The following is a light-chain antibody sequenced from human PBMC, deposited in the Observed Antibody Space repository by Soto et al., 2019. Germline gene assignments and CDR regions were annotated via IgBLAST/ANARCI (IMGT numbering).Light chain of an antibody. V-gene: IGKV1-12*01. CDR3: QQANSFTLT. CDR1: QGISNW. J-gene: IGKJ4*01. Sequence: DIQMTQSPSSVSASVGDRVTITCRASQGISNWLAWYQQTQGKAPKFXIYAAPSLQSGVPSRFSGSGVGTDCTRTISSLQPEDFETDYCQQANSFTLTFGGGTKVDI. CDR2: AAP.